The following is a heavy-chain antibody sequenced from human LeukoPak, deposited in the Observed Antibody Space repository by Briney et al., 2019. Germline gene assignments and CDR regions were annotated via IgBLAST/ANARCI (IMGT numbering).Heavy chain of an antibody. CDR1: GFTFSSYG. D-gene: IGHD4/OR15-4a*01. CDR2: ISGSGGST. J-gene: IGHJ2*01. V-gene: IGHV3-23*01. Sequence: GGSLRLSCAASGFTFSSYGMSWVRQAPGKGLEWVSAISGSGGSTYYADSVKGRFTISRDNSKNALYLQMNSLRAEDTAVYYCARDWCYAIDFWGRGALSLSPQ. CDR3: ARDWCYAIDF.